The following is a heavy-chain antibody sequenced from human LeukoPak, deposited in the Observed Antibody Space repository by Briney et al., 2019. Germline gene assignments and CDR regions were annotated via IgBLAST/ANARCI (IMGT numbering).Heavy chain of an antibody. CDR1: GFTISSYA. V-gene: IGHV3-48*04. CDR2: INTGSSTM. CDR3: ARDSMVRGVLSSIY. Sequence: GGSLRLSCAASGFTISSYAMSWVRQAPGEGLEWVSYINTGSSTMYYADSVKGRFTISRDNAKNSLYLQMNSLRAEDTAVYYCARDSMVRGVLSSIYWGQGTLVTVSS. D-gene: IGHD3-10*01. J-gene: IGHJ4*02.